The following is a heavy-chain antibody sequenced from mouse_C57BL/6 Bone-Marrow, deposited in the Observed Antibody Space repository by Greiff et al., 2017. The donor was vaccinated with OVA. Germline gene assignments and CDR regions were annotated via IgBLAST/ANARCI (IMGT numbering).Heavy chain of an antibody. CDR2: LSSGGSYT. Sequence: DVKLVESGADLVKPGGSLKLSCAASGFTFSSYGMSWVRQTPDKRLAWVATLSSGGSYTSYPDSVKGRFTISRDNAKNTLYLQMSSLKSEDTAMYYCARHGDYGSFFDYWGQGTTLTVSS. D-gene: IGHD1-1*01. CDR3: ARHGDYGSFFDY. CDR1: GFTFSSYG. J-gene: IGHJ2*01. V-gene: IGHV5-6*02.